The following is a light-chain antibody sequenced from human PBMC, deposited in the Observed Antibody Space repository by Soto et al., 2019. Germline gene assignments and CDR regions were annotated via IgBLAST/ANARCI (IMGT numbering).Light chain of an antibody. CDR3: QQYNNWGYT. V-gene: IGKV3-15*01. J-gene: IGKJ2*01. CDR1: QSVSSK. CDR2: GAS. Sequence: EIVMTQSPATLSVSPGKRATLSCRASQSVSSKLAWYQQKPGQAPRLLIYGASTRAPGIPARFSGSGSGTEFTLTISSLQSEDFAVYYCQQYNNWGYTFGQGTKLEIK.